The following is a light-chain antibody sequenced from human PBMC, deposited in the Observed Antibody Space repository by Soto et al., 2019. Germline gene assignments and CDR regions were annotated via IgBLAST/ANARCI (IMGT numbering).Light chain of an antibody. V-gene: IGKV3-15*01. J-gene: IGKJ2*01. Sequence: EIVMTQSPATLSVSPGERATLFCRASQSVGRTLAWYQQKPGQSPRLLVYGASTRANRTPARCSGSGSGTEFTLTISSLQSEDVAVYYCQQYNQWPPYTFGQGIKVEIK. CDR3: QQYNQWPPYT. CDR2: GAS. CDR1: QSVGRT.